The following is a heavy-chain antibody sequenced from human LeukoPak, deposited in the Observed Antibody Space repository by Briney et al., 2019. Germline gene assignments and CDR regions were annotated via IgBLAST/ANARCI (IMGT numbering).Heavy chain of an antibody. CDR2: ISAYNGNT. J-gene: IGHJ4*02. CDR1: GGTFSSYA. D-gene: IGHD3-9*01. V-gene: IGHV1-18*01. Sequence: ASVKVSCKASGGTFSSYAISWVRQAPGQGLEWMGWISAYNGNTNYAQKLQGRVTMTTDTSTSTAYMELRSLRSDDTAVYYCARRAPGILTGYSSYYFDYWGQGTLVTVSS. CDR3: ARRAPGILTGYSSYYFDY.